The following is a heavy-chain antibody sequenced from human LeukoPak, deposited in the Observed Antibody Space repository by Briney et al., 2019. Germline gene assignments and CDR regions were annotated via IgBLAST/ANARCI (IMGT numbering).Heavy chain of an antibody. CDR3: ARLPRSSSWFDYFDY. Sequence: GESLRISCKGSGYSFTSYWISWVRQMPGKGLEWMGFIDPGDSDTRYSPSFQGQVIISADKSINTAYLQWSSLKASDTAIYYCARLPRSSSWFDYFDYWGQGTLVTVSS. J-gene: IGHJ4*02. V-gene: IGHV5-51*01. CDR1: GYSFTSYW. D-gene: IGHD6-13*01. CDR2: IDPGDSDT.